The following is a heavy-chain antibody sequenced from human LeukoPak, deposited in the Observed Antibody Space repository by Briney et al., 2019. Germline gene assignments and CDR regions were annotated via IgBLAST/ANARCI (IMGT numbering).Heavy chain of an antibody. CDR3: ARDRYCSSTSCRTSMSYFQH. Sequence: GGSLRLSCAASGFTFSSYSMNWVRQAPGKGLEWVSSISSSSSYIYYADSVKGRFTISRDNAKNSLYLQMNSLRAEDTAVYYCARDRYCSSTSCRTSMSYFQHWGQGTLVTVSS. CDR1: GFTFSSYS. CDR2: ISSSSSYI. J-gene: IGHJ1*01. D-gene: IGHD2-2*01. V-gene: IGHV3-21*01.